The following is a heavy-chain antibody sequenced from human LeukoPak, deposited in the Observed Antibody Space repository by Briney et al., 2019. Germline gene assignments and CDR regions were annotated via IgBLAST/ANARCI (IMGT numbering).Heavy chain of an antibody. D-gene: IGHD3-9*01. Sequence: SETLSLTCTVSGGSISSSSYYWGWIRQPPGKGLEWIGSIYYSGSTYYNPSLKSRVTISVDTSKNQFSLKLSSVTAADTAVYYCARPGDILTYFDYWGQGTLVTVSS. CDR3: ARPGDILTYFDY. V-gene: IGHV4-39*01. CDR2: IYYSGST. J-gene: IGHJ4*02. CDR1: GGSISSSSYY.